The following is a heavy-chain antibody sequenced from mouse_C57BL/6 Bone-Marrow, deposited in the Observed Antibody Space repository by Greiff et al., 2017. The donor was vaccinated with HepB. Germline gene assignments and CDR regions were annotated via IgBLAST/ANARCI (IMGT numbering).Heavy chain of an antibody. V-gene: IGHV1-19*01. Sequence: VQLQQSGPVLVKPGASVKMSCKASGYTFTDYYMNWVKQSHGKSLEWIGVINPYNGGTSYNQKFKGKATLTVDKSSSTAYMELNSLTSEDSAVYYCARVGGSRFDYWGQGTTLTVSS. J-gene: IGHJ2*01. CDR1: GYTFTDYY. CDR2: INPYNGGT. CDR3: ARVGGSRFDY. D-gene: IGHD1-1*01.